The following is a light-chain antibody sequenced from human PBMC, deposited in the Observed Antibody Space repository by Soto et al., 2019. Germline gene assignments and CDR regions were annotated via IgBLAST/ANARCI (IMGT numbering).Light chain of an antibody. J-gene: IGLJ1*01. CDR1: SSDVGGYDY. V-gene: IGLV2-11*01. CDR3: CSHGGRHSYV. Sequence: QSVLTQPRPVSGSPGQSVTISCTGTSSDVGGYDYVSWYQQHPGKAPKLMIYGVTKRPSGVPDRFSGSKSGNTASLTISGLQAEDESDYYCCSHGGRHSYVFGTGTKATVL. CDR2: GVT.